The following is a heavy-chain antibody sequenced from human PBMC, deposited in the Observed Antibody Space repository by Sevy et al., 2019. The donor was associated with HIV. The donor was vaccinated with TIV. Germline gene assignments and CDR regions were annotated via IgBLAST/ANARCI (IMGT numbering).Heavy chain of an antibody. CDR3: ARGGSIVTARDYFDH. D-gene: IGHD1-26*01. CDR1: DYSISSGYY. J-gene: IGHJ4*02. V-gene: IGHV4-38-2*01. CDR2: IHHSGSI. Sequence: SETLSLTCAVSDYSISSGYYWGWIRQPPGMGLEWLGSIHHSGSIYCNPSLNSRVTISVDTSKNQFSLKLHSVTAADTAVYYCARGGSIVTARDYFDHWGQGVLVTVSS.